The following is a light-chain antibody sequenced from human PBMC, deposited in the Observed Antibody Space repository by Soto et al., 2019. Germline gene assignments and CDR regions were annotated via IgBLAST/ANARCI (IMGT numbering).Light chain of an antibody. Sequence: DIQMTQSPSSLSASVGDRVTITCRASQSISSYLNWYQQKPGKAPKLLIYAASSLQSGVPSRFSGSGSGTDFTLTISSLQSEDSAVYFCQQYANWPKTFGQGTKVEIK. V-gene: IGKV1-39*01. CDR3: QQYANWPKT. CDR1: QSISSY. CDR2: AAS. J-gene: IGKJ1*01.